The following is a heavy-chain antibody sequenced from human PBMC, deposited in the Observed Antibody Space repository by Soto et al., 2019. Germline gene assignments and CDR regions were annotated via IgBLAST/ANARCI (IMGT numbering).Heavy chain of an antibody. D-gene: IGHD3-22*01. CDR3: ARGRTVRNYADDSGDHCYFFDY. CDR2: VYYTGST. Sequence: SETRSLTCTVSGDSISTFYGGWIRQSPGKDLEWIGYVYYTGSTNYNPSLKSRVTISVDRSKNQFSLKLTAADAADTAVYYCARGRTVRNYADDSGDHCYFFDYW. J-gene: IGHJ4*01. CDR1: GDSISTFY. V-gene: IGHV4-59*01.